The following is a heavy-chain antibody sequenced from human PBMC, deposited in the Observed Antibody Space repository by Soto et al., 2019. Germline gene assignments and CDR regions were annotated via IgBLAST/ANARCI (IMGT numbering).Heavy chain of an antibody. D-gene: IGHD3-9*01. CDR2: ISGSGGST. J-gene: IGHJ4*02. Sequence: EVQLLESGGGLVQPGGSLRLSCAASGFTFSSYAMSWVRQAPGKGLEWVSAISGSGGSTYYADSVKGRFTISRDNSKNTLYLKMNSLRAEDTAVYYCAKGVTYYDILTGRKPQNYFDSWGQGTLVTVST. CDR1: GFTFSSYA. V-gene: IGHV3-23*01. CDR3: AKGVTYYDILTGRKPQNYFDS.